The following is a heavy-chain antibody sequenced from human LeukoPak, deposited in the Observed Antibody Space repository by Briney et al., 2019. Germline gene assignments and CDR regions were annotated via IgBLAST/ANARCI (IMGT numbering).Heavy chain of an antibody. J-gene: IGHJ4*02. D-gene: IGHD4-17*01. CDR2: IYHSGST. CDR1: GGSISSGGYS. Sequence: SQTLSLTCAVSGGSISSGGYSWNWIRQPPGKALEWIGYIYHSGSTYYNPSLKSRVTIAVDRSKNQFSLRLSSVTAADTAVYYCARAHGDYVYFDYWAREPWSPSPQ. CDR3: ARAHGDYVYFDY. V-gene: IGHV4-30-2*01.